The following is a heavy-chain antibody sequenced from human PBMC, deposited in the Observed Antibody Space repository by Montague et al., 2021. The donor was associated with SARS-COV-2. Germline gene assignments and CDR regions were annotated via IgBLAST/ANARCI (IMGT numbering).Heavy chain of an antibody. CDR3: ARVQGIMITFGGVIVIAGPTDV. D-gene: IGHD3-16*02. CDR1: GGSISSGGYY. Sequence: TLSLTCTVSGGSISSGGYYWSWIRQHPGKGLEWIGYIYYSGSTYYNPSLKSRVTISADTSKNHFSLKLSSVTAADTAVYYCARVQGIMITFGGVIVIAGPTDVWGKGTTVTVSS. J-gene: IGHJ6*04. V-gene: IGHV4-31*03. CDR2: IYYSGST.